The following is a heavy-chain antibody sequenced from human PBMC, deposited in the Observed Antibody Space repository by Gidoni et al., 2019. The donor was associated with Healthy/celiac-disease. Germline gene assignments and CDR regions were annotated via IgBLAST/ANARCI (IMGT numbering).Heavy chain of an antibody. J-gene: IGHJ6*02. CDR1: GFTVSSNY. CDR2: IYSGGST. CDR3: ARDLQADYYYYGMDV. V-gene: IGHV3-53*01. Sequence: EVQLVESGGGLIQPGGSLRLSCAASGFTVSSNYMSWVRQAPGKGLEWVSVIYSGGSTYYADSVKGRFTISRDNSKNTLYLQMNSLRAEDTAVYYCARDLQADYYYYGMDVWGQGTTVTVSS.